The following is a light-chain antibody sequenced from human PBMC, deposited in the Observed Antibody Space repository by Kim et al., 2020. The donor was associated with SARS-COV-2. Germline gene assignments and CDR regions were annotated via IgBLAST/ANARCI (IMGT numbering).Light chain of an antibody. Sequence: NTVPISCTRRSARIGSSYVQWYQQQSGSALTTGIYEAEQGPSGVPDRFSGSLDSSSNSASQTISGMKTKDVTTTYCQSYDSSIPVLFAGGTQL. CDR3: QSYDSSIPVL. J-gene: IGLJ7*01. CDR2: EAE. CDR1: SARIGSSY. V-gene: IGLV6-57*03.